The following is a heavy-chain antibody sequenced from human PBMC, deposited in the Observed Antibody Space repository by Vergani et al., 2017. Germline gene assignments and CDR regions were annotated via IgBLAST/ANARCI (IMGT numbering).Heavy chain of an antibody. CDR2: ISGSGGST. CDR3: AKDGCSSTSCYTGLDD. D-gene: IGHD2-2*02. J-gene: IGHJ4*02. CDR1: GFTFSSYA. Sequence: EVQLLESGGGLVQPGGSLRLSCAASGFTFSSYAMSWVRQAPGKGLEWVSAISGSGGSTYYADSVKGRFTISRDNSKNTLYLQMNSLRAEDTAVYYCAKDGCSSTSCYTGLDDWGQGTLVTVSS. V-gene: IGHV3-23*01.